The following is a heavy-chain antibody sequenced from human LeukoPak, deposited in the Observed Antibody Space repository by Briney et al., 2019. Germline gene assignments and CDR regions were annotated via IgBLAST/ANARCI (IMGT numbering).Heavy chain of an antibody. V-gene: IGHV4-39*07. Sequence: SETLSLTCTVSGGSISSSSYYWGWIRQPPGKGLEWIGSIYYSGSTYYNPSLKSRVTISVDTSKNQFSLKLSSVTAADTAVYYCARWRQGIDYWGQGTQVTVSS. CDR1: GGSISSSSYY. D-gene: IGHD6-13*01. CDR2: IYYSGST. J-gene: IGHJ4*02. CDR3: ARWRQGIDY.